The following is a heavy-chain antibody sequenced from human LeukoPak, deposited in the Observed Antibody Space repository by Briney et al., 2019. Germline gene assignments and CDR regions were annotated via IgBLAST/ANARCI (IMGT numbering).Heavy chain of an antibody. D-gene: IGHD3-22*01. J-gene: IGHJ4*02. CDR2: IKQDGSEE. Sequence: GGSLRLSCAASGFTFSSFWMSWVRQAPGRGLEWVANIKQDGSEEYYVDSVKGRFTISRDNAKNSLYLQMNSLRAEDTAVYYCARWEGNGYYFDYRGQGTLVTVSS. CDR3: ARWEGNGYYFDY. CDR1: GFTFSSFW. V-gene: IGHV3-7*01.